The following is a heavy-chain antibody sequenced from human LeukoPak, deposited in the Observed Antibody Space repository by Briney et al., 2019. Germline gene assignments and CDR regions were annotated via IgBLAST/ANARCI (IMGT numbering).Heavy chain of an antibody. D-gene: IGHD1-1*01. Sequence: GASVKVSCKASGYIFTDYYMHWVRQAPGQGLEWMGWINPKSDGTKYAQNFQGRVTMTWDTSISTAYMGVSRLTSDDTAMFYCARDPPGTTAFDLWGQGTMVTVSS. CDR2: INPKSDGT. CDR1: GYIFTDYY. J-gene: IGHJ3*01. V-gene: IGHV1-2*02. CDR3: ARDPPGTTAFDL.